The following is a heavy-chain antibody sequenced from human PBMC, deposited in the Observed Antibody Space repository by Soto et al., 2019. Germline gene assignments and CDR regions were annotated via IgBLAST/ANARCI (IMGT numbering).Heavy chain of an antibody. J-gene: IGHJ4*02. D-gene: IGHD2-8*01. CDR3: ATYGAFAKYYFDY. CDR2: IYYSGST. Sequence: PSETLSLTCTVSGGSISSYYWSWIRQPPGKGLEWIGYIYYSGSTNYNPSLKSRVTISVDTSKNQFSLKLSSVTAADTAVYYCATYGAFAKYYFDYWGRGALVTVSS. CDR1: GGSISSYY. V-gene: IGHV4-59*12.